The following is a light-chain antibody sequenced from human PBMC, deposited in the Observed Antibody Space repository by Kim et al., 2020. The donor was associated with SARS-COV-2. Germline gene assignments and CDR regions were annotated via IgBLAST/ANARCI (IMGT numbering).Light chain of an antibody. V-gene: IGLV1-40*01. CDR1: SCNIGAGSD. CDR2: GHS. Sequence: QSVLTQPPSVSGAPGQRVTISCTGSSCNIGAGSDVHWYQQLPGTAPKLLIYGHSNRPSGVPDRFSGSKSATSASLAITGLQAEDEADYYCQSYDSSLSVVFGGGTQLTVL. CDR3: QSYDSSLSVV. J-gene: IGLJ2*01.